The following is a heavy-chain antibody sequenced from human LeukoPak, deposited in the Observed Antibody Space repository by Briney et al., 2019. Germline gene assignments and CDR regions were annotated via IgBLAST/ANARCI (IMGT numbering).Heavy chain of an antibody. J-gene: IGHJ2*01. D-gene: IGHD5-18*01. Sequence: PSETLSLTCTVSGGSISSGGYYWSWIRQPPGKGLEWIGYIYHSGDAYYNPSLKSRVTISVDTSKNQFSLKLSSVTAADTAVYYCTRDLYGYRGWYFDLWGRGTLVTVSS. V-gene: IGHV4-30-2*01. CDR1: GGSISSGGYY. CDR3: TRDLYGYRGWYFDL. CDR2: IYHSGDA.